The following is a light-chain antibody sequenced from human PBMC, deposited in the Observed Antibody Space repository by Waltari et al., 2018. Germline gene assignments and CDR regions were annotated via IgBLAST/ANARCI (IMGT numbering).Light chain of an antibody. CDR2: EVN. V-gene: IGLV2-8*01. CDR3: SANIGRNNHVI. Sequence: QSALTQPPSASGSPGQSVTISCTGTSSDIITYNYVSWYQHHPGKAPKLMIYEVNRRACGVPYRFSGAMSGNTASLTVSGLQAEDEADYYWSANIGRNNHVIFGGGTKLTVL. CDR1: SSDIITYNY. J-gene: IGLJ2*01.